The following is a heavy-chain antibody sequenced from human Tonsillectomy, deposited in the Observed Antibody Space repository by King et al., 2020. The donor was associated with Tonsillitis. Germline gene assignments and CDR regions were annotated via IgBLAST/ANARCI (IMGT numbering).Heavy chain of an antibody. Sequence: VQLVESGAEVKKPGASVKVSCKASGYTFTGYYMHWVRQAPGQGLEWMGWINPNSGGTNYAQKFQGRVTMTRETAISTAYMELSRLRSDDTAVYYCARASLWGQYYFDYWGQGTLVTVSS. CDR3: ARASLWGQYYFDY. CDR2: INPNSGGT. J-gene: IGHJ4*02. CDR1: GYTFTGYY. D-gene: IGHD3-10*01. V-gene: IGHV1-2*02.